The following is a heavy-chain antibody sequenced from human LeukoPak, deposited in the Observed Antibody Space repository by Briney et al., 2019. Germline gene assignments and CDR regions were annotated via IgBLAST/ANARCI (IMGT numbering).Heavy chain of an antibody. V-gene: IGHV3-23*01. CDR2: ISSTGGTT. J-gene: IGHJ4*02. D-gene: IGHD3-9*01. CDR3: AKDYRSYDVLTGFYPPFDN. Sequence: GGSLRLSCAASGITFSSYGMSWVRQAPGKGLEWVSSISSTGGTTYYADSVKGRFTISRDNSKNTLYLQMSSLRAEDTAVYYCAKDYRSYDVLTGFYPPFDNWGQGTLVTVSS. CDR1: GITFSSYG.